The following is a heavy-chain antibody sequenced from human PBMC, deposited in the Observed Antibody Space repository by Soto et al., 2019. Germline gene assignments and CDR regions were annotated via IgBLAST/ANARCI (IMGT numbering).Heavy chain of an antibody. CDR2: ISSTTNYI. Sequence: GGSLRLSCAASGFTFTRYSMNWVRQAPGKGLEWVSSISSTTNYIYYADFMKGRFTVSRDNAKNSVYLEMNSLSAEDTALYYCARESEDLTSNFDYWGQGTLVTVSS. CDR1: GFTFTRYS. V-gene: IGHV3-21*01. J-gene: IGHJ4*02. CDR3: ARESEDLTSNFDY.